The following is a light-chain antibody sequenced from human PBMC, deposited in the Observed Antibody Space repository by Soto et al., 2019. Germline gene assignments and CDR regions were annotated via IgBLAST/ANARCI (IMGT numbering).Light chain of an antibody. V-gene: IGKV4-1*01. CDR2: WAS. CDR1: QSVLYSSDNKNY. J-gene: IGKJ1*01. Sequence: MLMTQSPYSLSVSLGERATINCKSSQSVLYSSDNKNYLAWYQQKPGQPLKLLIYWASTRESGVPDRFSGSGSGTDFTLTISSLQAEDVAVYYCQQYDSTPWTFGQGTKVDI. CDR3: QQYDSTPWT.